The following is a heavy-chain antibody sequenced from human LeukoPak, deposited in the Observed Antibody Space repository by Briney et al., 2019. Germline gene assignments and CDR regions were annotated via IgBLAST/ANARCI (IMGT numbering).Heavy chain of an antibody. CDR3: AKAPRWRREYQLLYFDY. CDR1: GFTFSSYA. Sequence: QTGGSLRLSCAASGFTFSSYAMSWVRQAPGKGLEWVSAISGSGGSTYYADSVKGRFTISRDNSKNTLYLQMNSLRAEDTAVYYCAKAPRWRREYQLLYFDYWGQGTLVTVSS. V-gene: IGHV3-23*01. CDR2: ISGSGGST. J-gene: IGHJ4*02. D-gene: IGHD2-2*01.